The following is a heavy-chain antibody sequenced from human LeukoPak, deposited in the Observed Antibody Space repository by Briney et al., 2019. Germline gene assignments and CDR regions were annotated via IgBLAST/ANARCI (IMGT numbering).Heavy chain of an antibody. CDR2: ISSGSSAI. D-gene: IGHD4-17*01. CDR1: GFAFSNYA. J-gene: IGHJ4*02. CDR3: ARGHTAVTRHFDF. Sequence: GGSLRLSCAASGFAFSNYAMSWVRQAPGKGLEWVSIISSGSSAIFSADALKGRFTISRDDAKNLLYLDMNSLRAEDTAVYYCARGHTAVTRHFDFWGQGTLVTVSS. V-gene: IGHV3-21*01.